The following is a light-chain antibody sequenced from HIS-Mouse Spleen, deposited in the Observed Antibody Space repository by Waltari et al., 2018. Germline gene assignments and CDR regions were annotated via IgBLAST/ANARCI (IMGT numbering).Light chain of an antibody. Sequence: DIQLTQSPSFLSASVGDRVTITGRASQGISSYLAWYQQKPGKAPKLLIYAASTLQSGVPSRFSGSGSGTEFTLTISSLQPEDFATYYCQQLNSYPQTFGPGTKVDIK. V-gene: IGKV1-9*01. CDR2: AAS. J-gene: IGKJ3*01. CDR3: QQLNSYPQT. CDR1: QGISSY.